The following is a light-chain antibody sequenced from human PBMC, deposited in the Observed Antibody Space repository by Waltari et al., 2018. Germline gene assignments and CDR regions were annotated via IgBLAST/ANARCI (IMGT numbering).Light chain of an antibody. J-gene: IGLJ1*01. V-gene: IGLV2-14*03. Sequence: QSALTQPASLSGSPGKSITIPCTGTSGVAGGYDLVSWYQQHPGKAPKLMIYDATNRPSGVSDRFSASTSGNTASLTISDLRPEDEAEYYCSSFTSSSTGIFGSGTTVTVL. CDR3: SSFTSSSTGI. CDR2: DAT. CDR1: SGVAGGYDL.